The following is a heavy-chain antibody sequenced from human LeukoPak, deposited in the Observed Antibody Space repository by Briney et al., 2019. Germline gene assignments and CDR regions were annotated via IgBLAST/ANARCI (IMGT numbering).Heavy chain of an antibody. CDR1: GGSFSGYY. J-gene: IGHJ4*02. Sequence: SETLSLTCAVYGGSFSGYYWSWIRQPPGKGLEWIGYIYYSGSTKYNPSLKSRVTISVDTSKNQFSLKLSSVTAADTAVYYCARYYYDRIYYFDYWGQGTLVTVSS. CDR2: IYYSGST. D-gene: IGHD3-22*01. V-gene: IGHV4-59*08. CDR3: ARYYYDRIYYFDY.